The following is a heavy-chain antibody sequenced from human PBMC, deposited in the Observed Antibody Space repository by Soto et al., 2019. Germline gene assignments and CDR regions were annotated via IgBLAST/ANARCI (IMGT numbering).Heavy chain of an antibody. Sequence: GGSLRLSCAASGFTFSKAWMHWVRQAPGKGLEWVGRIKSKTDGGTTDYAAPVKGRFTISRDDSKNMVHLQMNSLKTEDTALYYCSTDSSQHYYYYYGMDVWGQGTTVTVSS. CDR1: GFTFSKAW. CDR2: IKSKTDGGTT. V-gene: IGHV3-15*07. D-gene: IGHD6-19*01. J-gene: IGHJ6*02. CDR3: STDSSQHYYYYYGMDV.